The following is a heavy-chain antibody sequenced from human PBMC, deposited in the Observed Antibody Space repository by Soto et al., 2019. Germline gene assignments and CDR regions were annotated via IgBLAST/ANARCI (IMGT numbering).Heavy chain of an antibody. CDR1: GYSFTSYW. D-gene: IGHD2-2*01. Sequence: PGESLRISCKGSGYSFTSYWIGWVRQMPGKGLEWMGIIYPGDSDTRYSPSFQGQVTISADKSISTAYLQWSSLKASDTAMYYCASGKSSYQQDFDYWGQGTLVTVSS. V-gene: IGHV5-51*01. CDR2: IYPGDSDT. J-gene: IGHJ4*02. CDR3: ASGKSSYQQDFDY.